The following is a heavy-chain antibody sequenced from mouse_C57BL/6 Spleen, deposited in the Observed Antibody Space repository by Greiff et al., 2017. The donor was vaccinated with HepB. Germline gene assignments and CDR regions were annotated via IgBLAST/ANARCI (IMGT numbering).Heavy chain of an antibody. Sequence: QVQLQQSGAELVKPGASVKISCKASGYAFSSYWMTWVKQRPGKGLAWIGQLDPGDGDTNYNGKFKGKATLTADKSSSTVYMQLSSLTSEDSAVYFCARPGGNYEGFAYWGQGTLVTVSA. CDR3: ARPGGNYEGFAY. J-gene: IGHJ3*01. CDR2: LDPGDGDT. D-gene: IGHD2-1*01. V-gene: IGHV1-80*01. CDR1: GYAFSSYW.